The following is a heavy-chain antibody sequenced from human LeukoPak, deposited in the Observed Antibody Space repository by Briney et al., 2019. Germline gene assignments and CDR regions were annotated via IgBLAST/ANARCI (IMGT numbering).Heavy chain of an antibody. CDR1: GFTLSRSA. D-gene: IGHD1-14*01. CDR3: AKEMKPWTHFDY. Sequence: QPGRSLSLSCAPSGFTLSRSAVHWVRQAPGKGLEWVAVISHDGSNTDYTDSVKGRFTISRDNSKNTLYLQMNSLRAEDTAVYYCAKEMKPWTHFDYWGQGTLVTVSS. CDR2: ISHDGSNT. V-gene: IGHV3-30*18. J-gene: IGHJ4*02.